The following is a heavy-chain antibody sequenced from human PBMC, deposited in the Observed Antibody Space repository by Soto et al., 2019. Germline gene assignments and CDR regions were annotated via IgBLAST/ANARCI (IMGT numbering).Heavy chain of an antibody. CDR2: ITGSGGTT. V-gene: IGHV3-23*01. J-gene: IGHJ4*02. CDR1: GFTFSGYT. CDR3: ARRNYGDYG. Sequence: EVQLLESGGGLVQPGGSLRLSCSASGFTFSGYTMNWVRQAPGKGLEWVSAITGSGGTTYYADSVKGRFTISRDNSKNTRYLQMSSRRAEDTALYYCARRNYGDYGWGQGTLVTVSS. D-gene: IGHD4-17*01.